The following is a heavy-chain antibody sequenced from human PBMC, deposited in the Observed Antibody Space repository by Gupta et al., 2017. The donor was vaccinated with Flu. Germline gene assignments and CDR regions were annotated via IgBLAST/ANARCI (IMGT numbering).Heavy chain of an antibody. V-gene: IGHV1-2*02. D-gene: IGHD3-9*01. CDR2: FNPYTGGT. CDR3: ASQSGFDTAWTNT. Sequence: RQAPGQGLDWMGMFNPYTGGTTYAQKFQGRVTFTGDTSIDPAYMELSSLTSDDTAIYYCASQSGFDTAWTNTWGQGTLVTVST. J-gene: IGHJ4*02.